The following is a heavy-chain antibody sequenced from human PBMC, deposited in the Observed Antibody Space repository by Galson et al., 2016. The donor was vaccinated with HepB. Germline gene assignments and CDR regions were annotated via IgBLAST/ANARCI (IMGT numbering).Heavy chain of an antibody. J-gene: IGHJ4*02. V-gene: IGHV3-21*01. Sequence: SLRLSCAVSGFTLSNYRIDWVRQAPRKGLEWVSGFSSSSVNIWYADSVRGRFTNSRDNAKHSLYLQMDRLTAEETAVYYCARADGFNTPFFDSWGQGPLVTVSS. D-gene: IGHD5-24*01. CDR2: FSSSSVNI. CDR3: ARADGFNTPFFDS. CDR1: GFTLSNYR.